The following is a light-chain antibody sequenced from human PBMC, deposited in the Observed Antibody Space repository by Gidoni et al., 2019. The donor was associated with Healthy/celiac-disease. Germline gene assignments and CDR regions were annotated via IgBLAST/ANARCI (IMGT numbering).Light chain of an antibody. J-gene: IGKJ2*04. CDR1: QSISSY. CDR2: AAS. Sequence: DIQMNQSPSSLSASVGDRVTITCRASQSISSYLNWYQQKPGKAPKLLIYAASSLQSGVPSRFSGGGSGTDFTLTISSLQPEDFATYYCQQSYSTPRSFGQGTKLEIK. CDR3: QQSYSTPRS. V-gene: IGKV1-39*01.